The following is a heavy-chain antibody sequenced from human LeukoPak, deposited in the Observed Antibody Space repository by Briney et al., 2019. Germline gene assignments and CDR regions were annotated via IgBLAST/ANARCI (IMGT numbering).Heavy chain of an antibody. CDR3: AKDSSYGSGSYYNAFDY. V-gene: IGHV3-48*03. Sequence: GGSLRLSCAASGFTFSSFEMNWVRQAPGKGLEWVSSISSGAVSIYYADSVKGRFTISRDNAKNSLYLQMNSLRAEDTALYYCAKDSSYGSGSYYNAFDYWGQGTLVTVSS. D-gene: IGHD3-10*01. J-gene: IGHJ4*02. CDR2: ISSGAVSI. CDR1: GFTFSSFE.